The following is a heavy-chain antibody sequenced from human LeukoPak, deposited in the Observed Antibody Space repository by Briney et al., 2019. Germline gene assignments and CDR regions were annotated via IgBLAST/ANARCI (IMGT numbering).Heavy chain of an antibody. D-gene: IGHD2-8*01. CDR2: MNPNSGNT. J-gene: IGHJ6*02. CDR1: GYTFTSYD. V-gene: IGHV1-8*01. Sequence: ASVKVSCKASGYTFTSYDINWVRQATGQGPEWMGWMNPNSGNTGYAQKFQGRVTMSRSTSITTAYMELSSLRPEDTAVYYCVRCAVGCYYNYGIDAWGQGTTVTVSS. CDR3: VRCAVGCYYNYGIDA.